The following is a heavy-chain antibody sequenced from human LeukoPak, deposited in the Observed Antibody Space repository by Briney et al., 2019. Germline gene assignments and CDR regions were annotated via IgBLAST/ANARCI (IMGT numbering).Heavy chain of an antibody. CDR1: GFTFSSYA. Sequence: PGGSLRLSCAASGFTFSSYAMHWVRQAPGKGLEWVAVISYDGSNKYYADSVKGRFTISRDNSKNTLYLQMNSLRAEDTAVYYCARDGPHYYDSSGYFDYWGQGTLVTVSS. J-gene: IGHJ4*02. D-gene: IGHD3-22*01. CDR3: ARDGPHYYDSSGYFDY. CDR2: ISYDGSNK. V-gene: IGHV3-30-3*01.